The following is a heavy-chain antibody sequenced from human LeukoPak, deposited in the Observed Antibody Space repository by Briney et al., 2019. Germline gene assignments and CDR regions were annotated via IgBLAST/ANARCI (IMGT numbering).Heavy chain of an antibody. CDR3: ARGPLRGSYYYYMDV. Sequence: ASVKVSCKASGGTFSSYAISWVRQAPGQGLEWMGGIIPIFGTANYAQKFQGRVTITADESTSTAYMELSSLRSEDTAVYYCARGPLRGSYYYYMDVWGKGTTVTISS. CDR2: IIPIFGTA. CDR1: GGTFSSYA. J-gene: IGHJ6*03. V-gene: IGHV1-69*13. D-gene: IGHD3-10*01.